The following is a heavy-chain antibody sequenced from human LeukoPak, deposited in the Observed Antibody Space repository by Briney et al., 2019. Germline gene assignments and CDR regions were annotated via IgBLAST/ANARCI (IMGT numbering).Heavy chain of an antibody. CDR2: INPNSGGT. D-gene: IGHD4-23*01. CDR1: GYTFTGYY. V-gene: IGHV1-2*02. Sequence: ASVKVSCKASGYTFTGYYMHWVRQAPGQGLEWMGWINPNSGGTNYAQKFQGRVTMTRDTSISTAYMELSRLRSDDTAVYYCARDLSPYGGNSGEGFDYWGQGTLVTVSS. CDR3: ARDLSPYGGNSGEGFDY. J-gene: IGHJ4*02.